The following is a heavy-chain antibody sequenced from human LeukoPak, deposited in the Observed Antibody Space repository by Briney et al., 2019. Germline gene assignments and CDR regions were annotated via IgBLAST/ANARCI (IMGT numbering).Heavy chain of an antibody. CDR1: GGSISSSSYY. J-gene: IGHJ5*02. V-gene: IGHV4-39*01. CDR3: ARHITIFGVVMSDWFDP. D-gene: IGHD3-3*01. CDR2: IYYSRST. Sequence: SETLSLTCTVSGGSISSSSYYWGWIRQPPGKGLEWIGSIYYSRSTYYNPSLKSRVTISVDTSKNQFSLKLSSVTAADTAVYYCARHITIFGVVMSDWFDPWGQGTLVTVSS.